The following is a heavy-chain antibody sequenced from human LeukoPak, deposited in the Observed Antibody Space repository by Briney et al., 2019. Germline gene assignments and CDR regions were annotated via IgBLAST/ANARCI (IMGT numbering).Heavy chain of an antibody. CDR3: ARHDILTGYYVFDY. D-gene: IGHD3-9*01. V-gene: IGHV3-11*04. J-gene: IGHJ4*02. CDR1: GLTFSDYY. CDR2: ISSSGDTI. Sequence: PGGSLRLSCAASGLTFSDYYMSWIRQAPGKGLEWISYISSSGDTIFYADSVKGRFTISRDNAKNSLYLQMNSLRAEDTAVYYCARHDILTGYYVFDYWGQGTLVTVSS.